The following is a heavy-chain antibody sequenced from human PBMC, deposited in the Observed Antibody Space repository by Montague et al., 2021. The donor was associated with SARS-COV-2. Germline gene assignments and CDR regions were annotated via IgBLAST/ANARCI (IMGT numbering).Heavy chain of an antibody. CDR2: INHSGST. V-gene: IGHV4-34*01. Sequence: SETLSLTCAVYGGSFSGYYWSWIRQPPGKGLEWIGEINHSGSTNYNPSLKSRVTISVDTSKNQFSLKLSSVTAADTAVYYCARGSDPLGSSSWYYYYYYMDVWGKGTTVTVSS. CDR1: GGSFSGYY. J-gene: IGHJ6*03. D-gene: IGHD6-13*01. CDR3: ARGSDPLGSSSWYYYYYYMDV.